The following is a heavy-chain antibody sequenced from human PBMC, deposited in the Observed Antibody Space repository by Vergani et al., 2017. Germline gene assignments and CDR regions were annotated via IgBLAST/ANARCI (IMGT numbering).Heavy chain of an antibody. CDR2: LHYTGTT. CDR1: GASVSSDDCY. CDR3: ARVRTATLYRYNWNYPLDYYYMDV. J-gene: IGHJ6*03. D-gene: IGHD1-7*01. Sequence: QVHLLESGPGLVKPSQTLSLTCTVSGASVSSDDCYWSWIRQSPGKGLDWIGNLHYTGTTYYKPSLMGRVKMSIDTSKNQFSLKLSSVTAADTAVYYCARVRTATLYRYNWNYPLDYYYMDVWGKGTTVTVSS. V-gene: IGHV4-30-4*01.